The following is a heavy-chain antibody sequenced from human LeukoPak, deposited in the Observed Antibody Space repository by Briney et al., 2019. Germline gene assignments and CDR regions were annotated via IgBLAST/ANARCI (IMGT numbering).Heavy chain of an antibody. D-gene: IGHD6-19*01. V-gene: IGHV4-59*08. CDR2: IYYSGTT. CDR3: ARHPGKVAVHFDY. CDR1: GGSISNYY. Sequence: PSETLSLTCTVSGGSISNYYLSWIRQPPGKGLEWIGYIYYSGTTNYNPSLKSRVTISVDTSKNQFSLNLTSVTAADTAVYYYARHPGKVAVHFDYWGRGTLVTLSS. J-gene: IGHJ4*02.